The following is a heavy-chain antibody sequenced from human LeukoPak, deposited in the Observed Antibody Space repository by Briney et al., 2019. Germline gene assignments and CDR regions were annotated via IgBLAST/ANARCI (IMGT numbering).Heavy chain of an antibody. CDR1: GITFSNYW. V-gene: IGHV3-74*03. CDR2: INSDGSIT. Sequence: GGSLRLSCAASGITFSNYWMHWVRHVPGKGLVWVSRINSDGSITTYADSVKGRFTISRDNAKNTLYLQMNSLSAEDTALYYCARQFDYWGQGTLVTVSS. CDR3: ARQFDY. J-gene: IGHJ4*02.